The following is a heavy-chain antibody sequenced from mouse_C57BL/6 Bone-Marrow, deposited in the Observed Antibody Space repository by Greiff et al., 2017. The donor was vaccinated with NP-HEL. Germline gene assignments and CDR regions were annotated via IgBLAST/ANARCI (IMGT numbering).Heavy chain of an antibody. CDR2: IYPGDGDT. D-gene: IGHD2-4*01. CDR3: ARYDYDGGDY. J-gene: IGHJ2*01. Sequence: VQLQQSGPELVKPGASVKISCKASGYAFSSSWMNWVKQRPGKGLEWIGRIYPGDGDTNYNGKFKGKATLTADKSSSTAYMQLSSLTSEASAVYFCARYDYDGGDYWGQGTTLTVSS. CDR1: GYAFSSSW. V-gene: IGHV1-82*01.